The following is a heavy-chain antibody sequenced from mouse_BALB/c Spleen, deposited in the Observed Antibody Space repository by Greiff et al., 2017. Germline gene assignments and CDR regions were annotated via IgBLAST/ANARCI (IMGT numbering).Heavy chain of an antibody. CDR3: ALNPYFDY. V-gene: IGHV1-4*02. Sequence: VQLVESAAELARPGASVKMSCKASGYTFTSYTMHWVKQRPGQGLEWIGYINPSSGYTEYNQKFKDKTTLTADKSSSTAYMQLSSLTSEDSAVYYCALNPYFDYWGQGTTLTVSS. J-gene: IGHJ2*01. CDR1: GYTFTSYT. CDR2: INPSSGYT.